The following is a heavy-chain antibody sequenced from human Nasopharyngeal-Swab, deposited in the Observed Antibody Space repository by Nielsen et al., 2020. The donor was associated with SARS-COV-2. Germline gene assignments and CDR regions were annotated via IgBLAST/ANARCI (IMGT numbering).Heavy chain of an antibody. CDR2: INSDGSST. J-gene: IGHJ5*02. V-gene: IGHV3-74*01. CDR3: VKDSTWFDP. CDR1: GFTIRSYR. Sequence: GGSLRLSCAASGFTIRSYRMHWVRQAPGKGLVWVSRINSDGSSTYYADSVKGRFTISRDNSKNTLYLQMNSLRAEDTAVYYCVKDSTWFDPWGQGTLVTVSS.